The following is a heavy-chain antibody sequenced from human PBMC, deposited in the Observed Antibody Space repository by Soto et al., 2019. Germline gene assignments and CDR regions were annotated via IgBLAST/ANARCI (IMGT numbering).Heavy chain of an antibody. CDR1: GFTFRTYG. CDR3: AKDPLYYYDSTGYYDKAAVDY. CDR2: VSYDGSKK. V-gene: IGHV3-30*18. D-gene: IGHD3-22*01. Sequence: GGSLRLSCAASGFTFRTYGMHWVRQAPGKGLEWVAIVSYDGSKKYYADSVKGRFTISRDNSKNTLYLQMNSLRAEDTAVYYCAKDPLYYYDSTGYYDKAAVDYWGQGTLVTVSS. J-gene: IGHJ4*02.